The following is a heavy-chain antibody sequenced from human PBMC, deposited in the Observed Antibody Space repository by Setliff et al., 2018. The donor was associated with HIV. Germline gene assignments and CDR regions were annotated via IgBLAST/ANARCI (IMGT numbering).Heavy chain of an antibody. CDR3: ARQVGNKVLFDS. J-gene: IGHJ4*02. Sequence: PSETLSLTCTVSGGSISSGSYYWSWIRQPPGKGLEWIGYIYYSGSTNYNPSLKSRVTISVDTSKNQLSLKLSSVTAADTAVYYCARQVGNKVLFDSWGQGTLVTVSS. CDR1: GGSISSGSYY. D-gene: IGHD7-27*01. CDR2: IYYSGST. V-gene: IGHV4-61*01.